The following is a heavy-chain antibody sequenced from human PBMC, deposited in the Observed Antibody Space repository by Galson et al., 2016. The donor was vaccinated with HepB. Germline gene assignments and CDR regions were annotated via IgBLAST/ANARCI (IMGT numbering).Heavy chain of an antibody. V-gene: IGHV4-59*01. CDR3: ARDRYYDNSGFRRFDY. D-gene: IGHD3-22*01. CDR1: GGPITDYY. J-gene: IGHJ4*02. CDR2: IYFRGTT. Sequence: SETLSLTCNVSGGPITDYYWSWIRQPPGKGLEWIGYIYFRGTTNYHPSLDSRVTISVDTSKNQFSLKLTSVTAAATAVYCCARDRYYDNSGFRRFDYWGRGTLVSVSS.